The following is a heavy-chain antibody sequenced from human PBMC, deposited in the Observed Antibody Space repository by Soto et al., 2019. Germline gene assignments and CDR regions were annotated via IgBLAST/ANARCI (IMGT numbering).Heavy chain of an antibody. CDR1: GYDFSSYG. CDR3: VRDPQRNDY. V-gene: IGHV1-18*04. J-gene: IGHJ4*02. D-gene: IGHD2-2*01. Sequence: QVKLVQSGAEVKKPGASVKVSCKALGYDFSSYGISWVRQAPGQGLEWMGWISASNGNRDYAQQFQGRVTMTSDTSRTTAYMELRSLRSDDTAVYYCVRDPQRNDYWGQGTLVNVSS. CDR2: ISASNGNR.